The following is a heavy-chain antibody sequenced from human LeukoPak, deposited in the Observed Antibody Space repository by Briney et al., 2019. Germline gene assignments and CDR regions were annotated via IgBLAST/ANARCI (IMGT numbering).Heavy chain of an antibody. D-gene: IGHD2-8*01. CDR2: VGGDDTT. J-gene: IGHJ3*02. CDR1: GFTFSDYA. Sequence: GESLRLSCAASGFTFSDYAMNWVRQAPGKGLEWVSVVGGDDTTYYTDSVKGRFTISRDNSKNTLSLQMNSLRLEDTAVYYCAKDSWSRNGIYDPFDIWGQGTLVTVSS. CDR3: AKDSWSRNGIYDPFDI. V-gene: IGHV3-23*01.